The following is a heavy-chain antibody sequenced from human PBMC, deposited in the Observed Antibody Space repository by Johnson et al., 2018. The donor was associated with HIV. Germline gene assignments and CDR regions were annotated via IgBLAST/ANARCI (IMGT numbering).Heavy chain of an antibody. D-gene: IGHD6-6*01. V-gene: IGHV3-74*02. CDR1: GFTFSSYW. Sequence: VQLMESGGGLVQPGGSLRLSCAASGFTFSSYWMHWVRQAPGKGLVWVSRINSDGSSTSYADSVKGRFTISRDNAKNTLYLQMNSLRAEDTAVYYCARAYSSSSGRDAFDIWGQGTMVTVS. J-gene: IGHJ3*02. CDR3: ARAYSSSSGRDAFDI. CDR2: INSDGSST.